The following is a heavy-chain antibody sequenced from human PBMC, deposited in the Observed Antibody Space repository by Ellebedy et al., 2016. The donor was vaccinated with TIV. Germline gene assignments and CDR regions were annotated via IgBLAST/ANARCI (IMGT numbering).Heavy chain of an antibody. CDR3: AKERWFGENYYYGMDV. D-gene: IGHD3-10*01. V-gene: IGHV3-30*02. J-gene: IGHJ6*02. CDR1: GFIFSDYG. CDR2: IRYDGSDK. Sequence: PGGSLRLSCAASGFIFSDYGMHWVRQAPGKGLEWVAYIRYDGSDKYYADSVWGRITVSRDNAENTAWLQFNSLRAGDTAVYFCAKERWFGENYYYGMDVWGQGTTVIVSS.